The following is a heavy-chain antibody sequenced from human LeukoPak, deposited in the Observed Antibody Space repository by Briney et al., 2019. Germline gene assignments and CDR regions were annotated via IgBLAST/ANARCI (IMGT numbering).Heavy chain of an antibody. CDR3: ARGDTTAGGFDP. V-gene: IGHV4-34*01. CDR1: GGSISGGDNY. J-gene: IGHJ5*02. D-gene: IGHD6-13*01. Sequence: PSQTLSLTCTVPGGSISGGDNYWNWVRQPPGKGLEWIGEINHSGSTNYNPSLKSRVTISVDTSKNQFSLKLSSVTAADTAVYYCARGDTTAGGFDPWGQGTLVTVSS. CDR2: INHSGST.